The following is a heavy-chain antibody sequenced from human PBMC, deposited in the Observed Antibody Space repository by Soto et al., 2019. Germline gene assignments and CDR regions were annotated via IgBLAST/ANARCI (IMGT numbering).Heavy chain of an antibody. Sequence: QVQLVQSGAEVKKPGASVKVSFKASGYTFTSYGISWVRQAPGQGLEWMGWISAYNGNTNYAQKLQGRVTMTTDTSTSTAYMELRILRYDDTAVYYCARTARHADYLSGMDVGGHGTTVTFS. CDR1: GYTFTSYG. J-gene: IGHJ6*02. D-gene: IGHD3-16*01. CDR3: ARTARHADYLSGMDV. V-gene: IGHV1-18*04. CDR2: ISAYNGNT.